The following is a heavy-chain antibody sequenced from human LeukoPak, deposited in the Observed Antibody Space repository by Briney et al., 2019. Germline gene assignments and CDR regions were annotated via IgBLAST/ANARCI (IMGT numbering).Heavy chain of an antibody. CDR3: ARLFMGYSYGLLWFDL. V-gene: IGHV4-59*08. CDR2: IYYSGST. D-gene: IGHD5-18*01. J-gene: IGHJ5*02. CDR1: GCSISSYY. Sequence: SETLSLTCTGSGCSISSYYWSWIRQPPGKGLEWVGYIYYSGSTIYNPSIKSRLTISVDKSKNKLSLQLSSVPAADTAVYYCARLFMGYSYGLLWFDLWGQGTLVTVSS.